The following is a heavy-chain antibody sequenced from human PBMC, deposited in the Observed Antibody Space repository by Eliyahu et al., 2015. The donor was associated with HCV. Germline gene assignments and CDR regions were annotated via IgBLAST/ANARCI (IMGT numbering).Heavy chain of an antibody. Sequence: QVQLQESGPGLVKPSETLSLTCAVPGGAISSPSWXWVRQRAGXGLEXIGHAHGIGXTNFNPSLKSRVSMSVDTSKNQFSLKLTSVTAADTAIYYCVRDQYCSGGTCYSGYFDLWGRGTLVTVSS. CDR1: GGAISSPS. J-gene: IGHJ2*01. D-gene: IGHD2-15*01. V-gene: IGHV4-4*07. CDR3: VRDQYCSGGTCYSGYFDL. CDR2: AHGIGXT.